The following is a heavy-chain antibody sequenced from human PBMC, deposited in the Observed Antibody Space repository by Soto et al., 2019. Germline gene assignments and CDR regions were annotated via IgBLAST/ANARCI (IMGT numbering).Heavy chain of an antibody. D-gene: IGHD6-19*01. Sequence: SETLSLTCTVSGGSISSYYWSLIRQSPGKGLEWIGYIYYSGSTNYNPSLKSRVTISVDTSKNQFSLKLSSVTAADTAVYYRARHLIAVATFDYWGQGTLVTVSS. V-gene: IGHV4-59*08. CDR2: IYYSGST. J-gene: IGHJ4*02. CDR1: GGSISSYY. CDR3: ARHLIAVATFDY.